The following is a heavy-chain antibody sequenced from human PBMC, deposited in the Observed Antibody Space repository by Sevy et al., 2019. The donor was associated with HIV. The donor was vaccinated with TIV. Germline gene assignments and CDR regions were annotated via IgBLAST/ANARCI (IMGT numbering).Heavy chain of an antibody. D-gene: IGHD3-16*02. CDR2: IGTAGDT. J-gene: IGHJ6*02. Sequence: GGSLRLSCAASGFTFSSYDMHWVRQATGKGLEWFSAIGTAGDTYYPGSVKGRFTISRENAKNSLYLQMNSLRAGDTAVYYCARGRVIVGYGMDVWGQGTTVTVSS. CDR1: GFTFSSYD. V-gene: IGHV3-13*01. CDR3: ARGRVIVGYGMDV.